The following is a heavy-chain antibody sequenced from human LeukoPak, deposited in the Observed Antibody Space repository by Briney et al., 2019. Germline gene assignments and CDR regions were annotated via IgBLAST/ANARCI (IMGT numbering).Heavy chain of an antibody. CDR2: IYSDGSST. D-gene: IGHD4-23*01. Sequence: QPGGSLRLSCAASGFTFSNYWMHWVRQAPGKGLVWVSRIYSDGSSTTYEDSVKGRFTISRDNAKSTLYLQMNSLRAEDTAMYYCAREAGGKIDYWGQGTLVTVSS. J-gene: IGHJ4*02. CDR1: GFTFSNYW. CDR3: AREAGGKIDY. V-gene: IGHV3-74*01.